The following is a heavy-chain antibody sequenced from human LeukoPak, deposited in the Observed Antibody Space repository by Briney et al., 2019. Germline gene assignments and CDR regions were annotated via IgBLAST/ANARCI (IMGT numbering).Heavy chain of an antibody. CDR1: GGTFNRYS. J-gene: IGHJ4*02. CDR3: ASGSGAWYKEFDY. V-gene: IGHV1-69*13. D-gene: IGHD1-14*01. Sequence: ASVKVSCKVFGGTFNRYSFDWVRQAPGQGLEWMGGIIPIFGTTNYAQKFQGRVTITADDSTSTAYMELSSLRSEGTAVYYCASGSGAWYKEFDYWGQGTLVTVSS. CDR2: IIPIFGTT.